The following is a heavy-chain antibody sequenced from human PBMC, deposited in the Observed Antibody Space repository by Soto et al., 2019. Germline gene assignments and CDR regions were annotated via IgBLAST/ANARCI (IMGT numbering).Heavy chain of an antibody. CDR1: GYTFTNNA. CDR2: INTATGNT. CDR3: ARDILFENWFAP. Sequence: ASVKVSCKASGYTFTNNAMHCVRQAPAQRLEWMGWINTATGNTKYSRKFLGRTSLTRDTSATTVYMELSRLTSTDTAVYYCARDILFENWFAPWGQGTLVTVSS. J-gene: IGHJ5*02. V-gene: IGHV1-3*04.